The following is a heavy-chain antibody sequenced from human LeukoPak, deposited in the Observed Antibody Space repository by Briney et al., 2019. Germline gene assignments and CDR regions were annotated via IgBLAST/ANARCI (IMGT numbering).Heavy chain of an antibody. V-gene: IGHV3-23*01. CDR3: AKDRTIDIAVAGW. CDR2: ISGSGGST. J-gene: IGHJ4*02. Sequence: GGSLRLSCAASGFTFSTYAMSWVRQAPGKGLEWVSAISGSGGSTYYADSVKGRFTISRDNSKNTLYLQMNSLRAEDTAVYYCAKDRTIDIAVAGWWGQGTLVTVSS. D-gene: IGHD6-19*01. CDR1: GFTFSTYA.